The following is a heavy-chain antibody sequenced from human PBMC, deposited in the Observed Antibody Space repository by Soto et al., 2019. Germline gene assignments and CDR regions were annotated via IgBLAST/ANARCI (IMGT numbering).Heavy chain of an antibody. CDR2: IYYSGST. V-gene: IGHV4-30-4*01. D-gene: IGHD3-22*01. J-gene: IGHJ4*02. Sequence: PSETLSLICTVSGGSISSGDYYWSWIRQPPGKGLEWIGYIYYSGSTYYNPSLKSRVTISVDTSKNQFSLKLSSVTAADTAVYYCARQHYYDSSGPDYWGQGTLVTVSS. CDR3: ARQHYYDSSGPDY. CDR1: GGSISSGDYY.